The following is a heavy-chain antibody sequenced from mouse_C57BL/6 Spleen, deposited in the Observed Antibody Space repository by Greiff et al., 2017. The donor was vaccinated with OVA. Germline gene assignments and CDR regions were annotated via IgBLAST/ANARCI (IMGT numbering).Heavy chain of an antibody. CDR2: IYPGDGDT. J-gene: IGHJ2*01. Sequence: VQLQQSGPELVKPGASVKISCKASGYAFSSSWMNWVKQRPGKGLEWIGRIYPGDGDTNYNGKFKGKATLTADKSSSTAYMQLSSLTSEDSAVYFCARHGSSTFDYWGQGTTLTVSS. V-gene: IGHV1-82*01. CDR3: ARHGSSTFDY. D-gene: IGHD1-1*01. CDR1: GYAFSSSW.